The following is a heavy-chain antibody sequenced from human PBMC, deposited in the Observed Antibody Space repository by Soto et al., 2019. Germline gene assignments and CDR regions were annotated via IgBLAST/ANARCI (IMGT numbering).Heavy chain of an antibody. J-gene: IGHJ4*02. Sequence: SVKVSWKVSVYTVTELSMHWVRQAPGKGLEWMGGFDPEDGETIYAQKFQGRVTMTEDTSTDTAYMELSSLRSEDTAVYYCATVSPPYDYVWGSYRQPRSYYFDYWGQGTLVTVSS. CDR3: ATVSPPYDYVWGSYRQPRSYYFDY. D-gene: IGHD3-16*02. CDR1: VYTVTELS. CDR2: FDPEDGET. V-gene: IGHV1-24*01.